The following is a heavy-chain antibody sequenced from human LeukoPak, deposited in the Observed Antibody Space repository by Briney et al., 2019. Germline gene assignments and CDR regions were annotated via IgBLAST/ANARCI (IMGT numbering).Heavy chain of an antibody. CDR3: ARAYDSSGAYYYYYGMDV. CDR1: GFTFSSYA. D-gene: IGHD3-22*01. Sequence: GGSLRLSCAASGFTFSSYAMHWVRQAPGKGLGWVAVISYDGSDKYYADSVKGRFTISRDNSKNTLYLQMNSLRAEDTAVYYCARAYDSSGAYYYYYGMDVWGQGTSVTVSS. J-gene: IGHJ6*02. V-gene: IGHV3-30-3*01. CDR2: ISYDGSDK.